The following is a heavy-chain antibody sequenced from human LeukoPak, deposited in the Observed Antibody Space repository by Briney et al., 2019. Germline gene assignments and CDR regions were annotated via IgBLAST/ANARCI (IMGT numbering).Heavy chain of an antibody. D-gene: IGHD3-10*01. V-gene: IGHV3-23*01. CDR1: GFTFSSYA. CDR2: ISGSGGST. Sequence: GGSLRLSCAASGFTFSSYAMCWVRQAPGKGLEWVSAISGSGGSTYYADSVKGRFTISRDNSKNTLYLQMNSLRAEDTAVYYCASTGGYGSGTYDYYYFGMDVWGQGTTVTVSS. CDR3: ASTGGYGSGTYDYYYFGMDV. J-gene: IGHJ6*02.